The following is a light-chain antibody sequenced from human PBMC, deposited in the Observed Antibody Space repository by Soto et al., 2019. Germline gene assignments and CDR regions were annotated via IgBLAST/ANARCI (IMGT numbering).Light chain of an antibody. CDR3: QQYYTTLVT. V-gene: IGKV4-1*01. J-gene: IGKJ1*01. CDR1: ESVLYSSNNKNY. Sequence: DIVMTQSPDSLAVCLGERASINCKSSESVLYSSNNKNYLAWYQQKPGQPPKLLIYWASTRESGVPDRFSGSGSGTDFTLTISSLQAEDVAVYYCQQYYTTLVTFGQGTKVEIK. CDR2: WAS.